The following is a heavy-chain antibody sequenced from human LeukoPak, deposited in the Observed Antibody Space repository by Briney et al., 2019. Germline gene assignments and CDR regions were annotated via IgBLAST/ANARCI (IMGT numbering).Heavy chain of an antibody. J-gene: IGHJ4*02. D-gene: IGHD3-10*01. Sequence: ASVKVSCKASGYTFTSFYMHWVRQAPGQGLEWVGIINPRGGNTSSAQKFQGRVTLTRDTSTSTFYMELSSLKSQDTAVYYCARDYHGSGSLTTFDYWGQGTLVTVSS. CDR2: INPRGGNT. V-gene: IGHV1-46*01. CDR3: ARDYHGSGSLTTFDY. CDR1: GYTFTSFY.